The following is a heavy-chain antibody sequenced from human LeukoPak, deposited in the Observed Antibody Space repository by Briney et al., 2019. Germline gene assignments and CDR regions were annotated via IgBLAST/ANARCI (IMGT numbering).Heavy chain of an antibody. CDR2: TRNKANSYTT. Sequence: QPGGSLRLSCAVSGFTFSDHYMDWVRQAPGKGLEWVGRTRNKANSYTTEYAASVKGRFTISRDDSRNSLHLQMNSLKTEDTAVYYCVRNYYYSGRYYYDYWGQGTLVTVSS. V-gene: IGHV3-72*01. D-gene: IGHD3-22*01. J-gene: IGHJ4*02. CDR3: VRNYYYSGRYYYDY. CDR1: GFTFSDHY.